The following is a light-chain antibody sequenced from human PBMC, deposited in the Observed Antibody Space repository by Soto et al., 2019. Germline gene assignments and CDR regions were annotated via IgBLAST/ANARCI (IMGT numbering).Light chain of an antibody. CDR3: SSYAGSNNLGV. Sequence: QSALTQPPSASGSRGQSVTISCTGTSSDVGGYNYVSWYQQHPGKVPKLMIYEVSKRPSGVPDRFSGSKSGSTASLTVSGLQPEDEADYYCSSYAGSNNLGVFGGGTKLTVL. J-gene: IGLJ3*02. CDR1: SSDVGGYNY. V-gene: IGLV2-8*01. CDR2: EVS.